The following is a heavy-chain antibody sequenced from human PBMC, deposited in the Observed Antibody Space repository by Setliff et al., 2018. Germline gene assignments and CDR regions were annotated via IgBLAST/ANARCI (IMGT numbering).Heavy chain of an antibody. CDR1: GFTFSHYG. Sequence: GGSLRLSCATSGFTFSHYGMHWVRQAPGKGLEWVAIIWYDGSEKYCVDSVKGRFTISRDNAKNSVYLQMNSLRADDTAVYYCVPQGPGYGNGWWTNWFDPWGQGTLVTVSS. D-gene: IGHD6-19*01. J-gene: IGHJ5*02. V-gene: IGHV3-33*03. CDR3: VPQGPGYGNGWWTNWFDP. CDR2: IWYDGSEK.